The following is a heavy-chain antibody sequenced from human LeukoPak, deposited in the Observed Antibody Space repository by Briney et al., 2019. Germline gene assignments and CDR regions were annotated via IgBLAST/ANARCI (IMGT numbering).Heavy chain of an antibody. D-gene: IGHD3-22*01. CDR2: INPNSGGT. CDR1: GYTFTGYY. CDR3: ARDARTHYYDSSGSFDY. Sequence: ASVKVSCKASGYTFTGYYMHWVRQAPGQGLGWMGWINPNSGGTNYAQKFQGRVTMTRDTSISTAYMELSRLRSDDTAVYYCARDARTHYYDSSGSFDYWGQGTLVTVSS. J-gene: IGHJ4*02. V-gene: IGHV1-2*02.